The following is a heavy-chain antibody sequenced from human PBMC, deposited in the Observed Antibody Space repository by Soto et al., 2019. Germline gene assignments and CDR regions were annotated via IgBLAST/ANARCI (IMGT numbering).Heavy chain of an antibody. CDR2: IIPILGIA. CDR3: ARDRYCSGGSCYSGEDI. D-gene: IGHD2-15*01. CDR1: GDTFSSYT. Sequence: ASVKVSCKASGDTFSSYTISWVRQAPGQGLEWMGRIIPILGIANYAQKFQGRVTITADKSTSTAYMELSSLRSEDTAVYYCARDRYCSGGSCYSGEDIWGQGTLVTVSS. V-gene: IGHV1-69*04. J-gene: IGHJ4*02.